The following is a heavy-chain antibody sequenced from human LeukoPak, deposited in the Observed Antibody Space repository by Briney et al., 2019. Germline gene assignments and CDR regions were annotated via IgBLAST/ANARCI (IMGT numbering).Heavy chain of an antibody. V-gene: IGHV3-23*01. D-gene: IGHD1-26*01. CDR1: GFTFRSYA. CDR2: ISTGGGST. J-gene: IGHJ4*02. Sequence: PGGSLRLSCAASGFTFRSYAMSWVRQAPGKGLEWVSTISTGGGSTYYADSVKGRFTISRDDSKGALYLQMNSLKADDTAIYYCAKEVNIVGATYFDYWGQGTLVTVSS. CDR3: AKEVNIVGATYFDY.